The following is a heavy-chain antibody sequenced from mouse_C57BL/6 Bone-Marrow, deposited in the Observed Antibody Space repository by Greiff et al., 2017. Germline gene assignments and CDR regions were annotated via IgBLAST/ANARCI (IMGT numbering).Heavy chain of an antibody. CDR3: ARDYYCSSSY. CDR1: GFTFSDYG. CDR2: ISSGSSTI. D-gene: IGHD1-1*01. Sequence: EVMLVESGGGLVKPGGSLKLSCAASGFTFSDYGMHWVRQAPEKGLEWVAYISSGSSTIYYADTVKGRFTISRDNAKNTLFLQMTSLRSEDTAMXYCARDYYCSSSYWGQGTLVTVSA. V-gene: IGHV5-17*01. J-gene: IGHJ3*01.